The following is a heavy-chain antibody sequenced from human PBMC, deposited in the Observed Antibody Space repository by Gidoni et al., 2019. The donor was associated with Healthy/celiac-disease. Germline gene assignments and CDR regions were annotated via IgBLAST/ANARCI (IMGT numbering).Heavy chain of an antibody. J-gene: IGHJ3*02. CDR2: IRSKAYGGTT. D-gene: IGHD2-21*02. CDR1: GFTFGDYA. V-gene: IGHV3-49*04. Sequence: EVQLVESGGGLVQPGRSLRLSCTASGFTFGDYAMSWVRQAPGKGLEWVGFIRSKAYGGTTEYAASVKGRFTISRDDSKSIAYLQMNSLKTEDTAVYYCTRVFGGNSAAFDIWGQGTMVTVSS. CDR3: TRVFGGNSAAFDI.